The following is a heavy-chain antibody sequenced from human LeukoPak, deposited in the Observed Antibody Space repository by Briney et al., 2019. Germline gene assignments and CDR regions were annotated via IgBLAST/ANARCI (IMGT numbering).Heavy chain of an antibody. J-gene: IGHJ4*02. D-gene: IGHD7-27*01. CDR2: INPNSGGT. CDR1: GYIFTGYY. Sequence: ASVKVSCKASGYIFTGYYMHWVRQAPGQGLEWMGWINPNSGGTNYAQKFQGWVTMTRDTSISTAYMELSRLRSDDTAVYYCARTPPNWGADYWGQGTLVTVSS. CDR3: ARTPPNWGADY. V-gene: IGHV1-2*04.